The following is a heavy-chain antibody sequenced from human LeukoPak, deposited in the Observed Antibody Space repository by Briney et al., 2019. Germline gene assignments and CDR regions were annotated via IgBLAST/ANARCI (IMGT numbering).Heavy chain of an antibody. CDR3: AKSNGYGLVDI. J-gene: IGHJ3*02. CDR2: INHSGST. CDR1: GGSFSGYY. V-gene: IGHV4-34*01. Sequence: PSETLSLTCAVYGGSFSGYYWSWIRQPPGKGLEWIGEINHSGSTNYSPSLKSRVTISLDTSRNQFSLKLNSVTAADTAVYYCAKSNGYGLVDIWGQGTMVTVSS. D-gene: IGHD3-10*01.